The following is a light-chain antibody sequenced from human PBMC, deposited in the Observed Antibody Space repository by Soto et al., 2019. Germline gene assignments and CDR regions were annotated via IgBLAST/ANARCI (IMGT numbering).Light chain of an antibody. V-gene: IGLV1-36*01. CDR3: AAWDDGLNGFV. Sequence: QSVLTQPPSVSEAPRQRVTLSCSGSRSNIGNNAVNWYQQVPGKAPKLLIYLDDLVPSGVSDRFSGSKSGTSAALTISGRQSEDEADYYCAAWDDGLNGFVFGTGTKVTVL. CDR2: LDD. CDR1: RSNIGNNA. J-gene: IGLJ1*01.